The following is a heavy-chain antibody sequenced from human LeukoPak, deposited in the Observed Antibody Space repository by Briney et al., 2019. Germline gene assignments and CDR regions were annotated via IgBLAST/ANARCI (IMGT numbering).Heavy chain of an antibody. V-gene: IGHV3-23*01. CDR3: AKTPGSSWYPWGYYYYYMDV. CDR1: GFTFSSYA. Sequence: PGGSLRLSCAASGFTFSSYAMSWVRQAPGKGLEWVSAISGSGGSTYYADSVKGRFTISRDNSKNTLYLQMNSLRAEDTAVYYCAKTPGSSWYPWGYYYYYMDVWGKGTTVTVSS. D-gene: IGHD6-13*01. J-gene: IGHJ6*03. CDR2: ISGSGGST.